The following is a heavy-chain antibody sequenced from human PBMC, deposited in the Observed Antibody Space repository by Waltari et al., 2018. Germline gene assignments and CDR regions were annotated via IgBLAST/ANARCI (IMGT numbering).Heavy chain of an antibody. Sequence: QVQLQESGPGLVKPSGTLSLTCTVSGDSISSSNYWSWVRQPPGKGLEWIGEIYHSGSTNYNPSLKSRVTISVDMSKNQFYLNMTSVTAADTADYYCARGRSRVDYWGQGTLVTVSS. CDR2: IYHSGST. D-gene: IGHD1-26*01. V-gene: IGHV4-4*02. J-gene: IGHJ4*02. CDR1: GDSISSSNY. CDR3: ARGRSRVDY.